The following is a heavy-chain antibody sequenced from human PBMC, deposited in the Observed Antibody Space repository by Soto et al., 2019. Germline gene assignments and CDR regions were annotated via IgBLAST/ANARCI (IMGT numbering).Heavy chain of an antibody. J-gene: IGHJ6*03. V-gene: IGHV1-18*01. CDR2: ISAYNGNT. Sequence: QVQLVQSGAEVKKPGASVKVSCKASGYTFTSYGISWVRQAPGQGLEWVGRISAYNGNTNYAQKLQGRVTMTTDTSTSTSYMELRSLRSDDTAVYYCARGGYSYGYYYYYYYMDVWGKGTTVTVSS. D-gene: IGHD5-18*01. CDR3: ARGGYSYGYYYYYYYMDV. CDR1: GYTFTSYG.